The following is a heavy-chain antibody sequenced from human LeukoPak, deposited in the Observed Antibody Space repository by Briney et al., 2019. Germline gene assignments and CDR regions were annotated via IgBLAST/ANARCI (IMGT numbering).Heavy chain of an antibody. D-gene: IGHD1-26*01. J-gene: IGHJ4*02. Sequence: MTSETLSLTCAVYGGSFSGYYWSWIRQPPGKGLEWIGEINHSGSTNYNPSLKSRVTISVDTSKNQFSLKLSSVTAADTAVYYCASKTGSFWGQGTLVTVSS. V-gene: IGHV4-34*01. CDR3: ASKTGSF. CDR2: INHSGST. CDR1: GGSFSGYY.